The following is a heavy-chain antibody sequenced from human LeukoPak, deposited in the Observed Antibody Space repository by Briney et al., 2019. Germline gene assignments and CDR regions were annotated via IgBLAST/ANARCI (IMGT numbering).Heavy chain of an antibody. CDR2: IGTEGSGA. J-gene: IGHJ3*02. CDR3: ARDKYGGNSNAFDI. V-gene: IGHV3-74*01. D-gene: IGHD4-23*01. Sequence: GGSLRLSCAASGFTFSSYWMDWVRQVPGKGPVWVSRIGTEGSGATYADYVRGRFTISRDNAKNTLYLQMNSVRAEDTAVYYCARDKYGGNSNAFDIWGRGTLVAVSS. CDR1: GFTFSSYW.